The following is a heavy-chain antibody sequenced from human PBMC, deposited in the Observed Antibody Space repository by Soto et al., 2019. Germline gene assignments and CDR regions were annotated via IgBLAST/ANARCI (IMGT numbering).Heavy chain of an antibody. CDR3: ARDLRRGYGMDV. V-gene: IGHV3-33*01. J-gene: IGHJ6*02. CDR2: IWSDGSTK. Sequence: ESGGGVVQPGRSLRLSCAASGFTFSSYGMHWVRQAPGKGLEWVAVIWSDGSTKYYADSVKGRFTISRDISNTLYLQMNNLRAEDTALYYCARDLRRGYGMDVWGQGTTVTVSS. CDR1: GFTFSSYG.